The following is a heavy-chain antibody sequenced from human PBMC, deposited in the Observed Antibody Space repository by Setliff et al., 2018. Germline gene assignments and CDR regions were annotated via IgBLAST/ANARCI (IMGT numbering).Heavy chain of an antibody. J-gene: IGHJ4*02. D-gene: IGHD3-3*01. CDR1: GGSFSNYY. Sequence: SETLSLTCTVYGGSFSNYYWGWIRQSPGKGLEWIGEINDSGTTNYSPSLKSRVTISLDASTNQFSLKLRSVSAADTAVYYCRFWSHDYHNDYWGQGTVVTVSS. CDR2: INDSGTT. V-gene: IGHV4-34*01. CDR3: RFWSHDYHNDY.